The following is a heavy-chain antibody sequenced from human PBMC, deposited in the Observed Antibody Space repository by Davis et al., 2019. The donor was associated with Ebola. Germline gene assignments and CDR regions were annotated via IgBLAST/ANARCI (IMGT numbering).Heavy chain of an antibody. CDR3: ARHSTVTTGYFQH. V-gene: IGHV4-39*01. Sequence: MPGGSLRLSCTVSGGSISSSSYYWGWIRQPPGKGLEWIGSIYYSGSTYYNPSLKSRVTISIDTSKNQFSLKLSSVTAADTAVYYCARHSTVTTGYFQHWGQGTLVTVSS. CDR1: GGSISSSSYY. CDR2: IYYSGST. D-gene: IGHD4-17*01. J-gene: IGHJ1*01.